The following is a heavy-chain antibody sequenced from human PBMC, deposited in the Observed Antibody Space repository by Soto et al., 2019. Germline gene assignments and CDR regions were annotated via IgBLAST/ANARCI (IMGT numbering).Heavy chain of an antibody. CDR1: GYTLTSYY. V-gene: IGHV1-46*01. CDR3: ASDFPDLWTLDY. CDR2: INPSGGST. J-gene: IGHJ4*02. Sequence: ASVKVPSNASGYTLTSYYMHGVRQAPGQGLEWMGIINPSGGSTSYAQKFQGRVTMTRDTSTSTVYMELSSLRSEDTAVYYSASDFPDLWTLDYWGQGTLVTGSS. D-gene: IGHD3-10*01.